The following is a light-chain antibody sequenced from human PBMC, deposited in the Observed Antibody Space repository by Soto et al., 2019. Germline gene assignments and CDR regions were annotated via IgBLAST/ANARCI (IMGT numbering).Light chain of an antibody. CDR2: DVS. J-gene: IGLJ1*01. V-gene: IGLV2-14*01. Sequence: QSALTQPASVSGSPGQSITISCTGTSSDVGGYNFVSWYQQYPGKAPKLMIYDVSDRPSGVSNRFSGSKSANTASLTISGLQAEDEADYYCSSYTSSSTQVFGTGTKLT. CDR3: SSYTSSSTQV. CDR1: SSDVGGYNF.